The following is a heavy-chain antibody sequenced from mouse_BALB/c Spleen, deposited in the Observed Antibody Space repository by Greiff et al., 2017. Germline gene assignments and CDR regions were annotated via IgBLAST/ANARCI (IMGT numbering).Heavy chain of an antibody. CDR1: GYSITSGYY. Sequence: EVQLQQSGPGLVKPSQSLSLTCSVTGYSITSGYYWNWIRQFPGNKLEWMGYIRYDGSNNYNPSLKNRISITRDTSKNQFFLKLNSVTTEDTATYYCARKAQGFAYWGEGTLVTVSA. V-gene: IGHV3-6*02. CDR2: IRYDGSN. CDR3: ARKAQGFAY. J-gene: IGHJ3*01.